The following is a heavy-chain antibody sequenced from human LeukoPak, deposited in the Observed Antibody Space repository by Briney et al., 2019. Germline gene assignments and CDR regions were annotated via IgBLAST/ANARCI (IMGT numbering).Heavy chain of an antibody. CDR3: ARHRAYSSGWYYFDY. J-gene: IGHJ4*02. V-gene: IGHV4-39*01. D-gene: IGHD6-19*01. CDR2: IYYSGST. Sequence: SETLSLTCTVSGGSISSSSCYWGWIRQPPGKGLEWIGSIYYSGSTYYNPSLKSRVTISVDTSKNQFSLKLSSVTAAGTAVYYCARHRAYSSGWYYFDYWGQGTLVTVSS. CDR1: GGSISSSSCY.